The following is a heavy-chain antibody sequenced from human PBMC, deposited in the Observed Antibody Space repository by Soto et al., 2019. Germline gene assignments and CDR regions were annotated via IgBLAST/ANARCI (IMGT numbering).Heavy chain of an antibody. CDR2: IIPIFGTA. Sequence: SVKVSCKASGGTFSSYAISWVRQAPGQGLEWMGGIIPIFGTANYAQRFQGRVTITADESTSTAYMELSSLRSEDTAVYYCACYYDSSGYSHDAFDIWGQGTMVTVSS. CDR3: ACYYDSSGYSHDAFDI. V-gene: IGHV1-69*13. J-gene: IGHJ3*02. CDR1: GGTFSSYA. D-gene: IGHD3-22*01.